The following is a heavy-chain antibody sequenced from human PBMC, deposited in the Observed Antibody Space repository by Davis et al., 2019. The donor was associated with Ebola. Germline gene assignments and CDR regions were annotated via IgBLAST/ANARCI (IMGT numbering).Heavy chain of an antibody. CDR2: INPSGGST. CDR3: ARSGGSPHIRLVVGAFDI. V-gene: IGHV1-46*01. Sequence: ASVKVSCKVSGYTLTELSMHWVRQAPGQGLEWMGIINPSGGSTSYAQKFQGRVTMTRDTSTSTVYMELSSLRSEDTAVYYCARSGGSPHIRLVVGAFDIWGQGTMVTVSS. D-gene: IGHD3-10*01. CDR1: GYTLTELS. J-gene: IGHJ3*02.